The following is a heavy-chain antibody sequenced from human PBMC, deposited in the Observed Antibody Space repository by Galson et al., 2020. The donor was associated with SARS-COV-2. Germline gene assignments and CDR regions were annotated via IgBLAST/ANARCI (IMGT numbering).Heavy chain of an antibody. Sequence: GGSLRLSCAASGFTFSSYGMHWVRQAPGKGLEWVAVISYDGSNKYYADSVKGRFTISRDNSKNTLYLQMNSLRAEDTAVYYCAKDHGRYCSGGSCYSGIIDYWGQGTLVTVSS. CDR3: AKDHGRYCSGGSCYSGIIDY. J-gene: IGHJ4*02. CDR1: GFTFSSYG. CDR2: ISYDGSNK. D-gene: IGHD2-15*01. V-gene: IGHV3-30*18.